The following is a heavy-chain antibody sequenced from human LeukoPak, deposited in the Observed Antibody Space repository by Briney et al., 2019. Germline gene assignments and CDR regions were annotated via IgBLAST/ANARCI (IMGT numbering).Heavy chain of an antibody. Sequence: ASVKVSCKASGGTFSSYAISWVRQAPGQGLEWMGGIVPIFGTANYAQKFQGRVTITADKSTSTAYMELSSLRSEDTAVYYCASGYYGSGRPLLHAFDIWGQGTMVTVSS. CDR2: IVPIFGTA. J-gene: IGHJ3*02. CDR1: GGTFSSYA. CDR3: ASGYYGSGRPLLHAFDI. D-gene: IGHD3-10*01. V-gene: IGHV1-69*06.